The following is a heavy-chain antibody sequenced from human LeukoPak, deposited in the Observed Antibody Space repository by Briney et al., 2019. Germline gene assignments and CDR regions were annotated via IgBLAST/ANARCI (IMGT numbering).Heavy chain of an antibody. J-gene: IGHJ6*02. CDR3: ARVAVTYYCYYGMDV. V-gene: IGHV4-34*01. Sequence: SETLSLTCAVYGGSFSGYYWSWIRQPPGKGLEWIGEINHSGSTNYNPSLKSRVTISVDTSKNQFSLKLSSVTAADTAVYYCARVAVTYYCYYGMDVWGQGTTVTVSS. CDR2: INHSGST. D-gene: IGHD4-11*01. CDR1: GGSFSGYY.